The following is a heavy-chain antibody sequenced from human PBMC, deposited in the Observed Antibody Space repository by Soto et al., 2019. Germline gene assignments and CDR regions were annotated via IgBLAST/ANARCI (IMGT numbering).Heavy chain of an antibody. CDR3: ARGAYSSGWYYFDY. Sequence: WGSLRLSCAASGFTFSSYGMHWVRQAPGKGLEWVAVIWYDGSNKYYADSVKGRFTISRDNSKNTLYLQMNSLRAEDTAVYYCARGAYSSGWYYFDYWGQGTLVTVSS. V-gene: IGHV3-33*01. D-gene: IGHD6-19*01. J-gene: IGHJ4*02. CDR2: IWYDGSNK. CDR1: GFTFSSYG.